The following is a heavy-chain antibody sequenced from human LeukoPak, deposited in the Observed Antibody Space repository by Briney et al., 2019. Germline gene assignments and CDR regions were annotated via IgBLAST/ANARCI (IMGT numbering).Heavy chain of an antibody. CDR1: GYIFTDYY. CDR3: ARGGGVSRTTVYRLFDP. V-gene: IGHV1-2*06. J-gene: IGHJ5*02. D-gene: IGHD3-16*01. CDR2: INPNSGGT. Sequence: GASVKVSCKASGYIFTDYYMHWVRQAPGRELGWMGRINPNSGGTNYAQKFQGGVTMTRDTSISTAYMELSRLRSDDTAVYYCARGGGVSRTTVYRLFDPWGQGTLVTVSS.